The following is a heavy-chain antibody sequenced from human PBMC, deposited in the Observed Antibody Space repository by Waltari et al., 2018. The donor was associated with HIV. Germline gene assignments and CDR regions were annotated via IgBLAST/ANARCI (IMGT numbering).Heavy chain of an antibody. CDR1: GGTFSSYA. CDR2: IIPIFDST. D-gene: IGHD6-19*01. V-gene: IGHV1-69*12. CDR3: ARGAGPNSGWSLGTFDI. J-gene: IGHJ3*02. Sequence: QVQLVQSGADVKKPGSSVKVSCKASGGTFSSYAIHWLRQAPGQGLEWMGRIIPIFDSTDYPQKFQDRVTITADESTNTAYMELSSLRSEDTAVYYCARGAGPNSGWSLGTFDIWGQGTKVTVSS.